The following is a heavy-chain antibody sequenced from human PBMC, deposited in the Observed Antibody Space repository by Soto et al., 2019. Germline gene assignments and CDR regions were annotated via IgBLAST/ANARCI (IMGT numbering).Heavy chain of an antibody. CDR1: GFTFSSYG. V-gene: IGHV3-33*01. Sequence: QVQLVESGGGVVQPGRSLRLSCAASGFTFSSYGMHWVRQAPGKGLERVAVIWYDGSNKYYADSVKGRFTISRDNSKNTLYLQMNSLRAEDTAVYYCAREPIAVAGTYDYWGQGTLVTVSS. D-gene: IGHD6-19*01. CDR3: AREPIAVAGTYDY. J-gene: IGHJ4*02. CDR2: IWYDGSNK.